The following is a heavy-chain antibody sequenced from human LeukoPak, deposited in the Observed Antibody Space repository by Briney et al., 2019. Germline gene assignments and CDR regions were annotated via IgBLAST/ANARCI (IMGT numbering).Heavy chain of an antibody. V-gene: IGHV3-30*04. J-gene: IGHJ5*02. CDR2: ISYDGSNK. CDR3: ARDMVVVPVGNFPANWFDP. D-gene: IGHD2-2*01. CDR1: GFTFSSYA. Sequence: GGSLRLSCAASGFTFSSYAMHWVRQAPGKGLEWVAVISYDGSNKYYAASVKGRFTISRDNSKNTVYLQMNSLRAEDTAVYYCARDMVVVPVGNFPANWFDPWGQGTLVTVSS.